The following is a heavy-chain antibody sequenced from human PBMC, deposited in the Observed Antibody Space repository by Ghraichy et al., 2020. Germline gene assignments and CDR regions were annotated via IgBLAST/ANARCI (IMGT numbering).Heavy chain of an antibody. CDR3: AKDTAMVGLLGYYYYGMDV. J-gene: IGHJ6*02. D-gene: IGHD5-18*01. Sequence: GGSLRLSCAASGFTFSSYAMSWVRQAPGKGLEWVSAISGSGGSTYYADSVKGRFTISRDNSKNTLYLQMNSLRAEDTAVYYCAKDTAMVGLLGYYYYGMDVWGQGTTVTVSS. CDR2: ISGSGGST. CDR1: GFTFSSYA. V-gene: IGHV3-23*01.